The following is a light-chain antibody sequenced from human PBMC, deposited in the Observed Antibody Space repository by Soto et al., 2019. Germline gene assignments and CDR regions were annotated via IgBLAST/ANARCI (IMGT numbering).Light chain of an antibody. Sequence: QSALTQPPSASGSPGQSVTISCTGTSSDVGGYNYVSWYQQHPGKAPKVMIYDVNKRPSGVPDRFSGSKSGNTASLTVSGLPAEDEADSYCSSHAGSDNPFVFGTGTTVTVL. CDR2: DVN. CDR3: SSHAGSDNPFV. J-gene: IGLJ1*01. V-gene: IGLV2-8*01. CDR1: SSDVGGYNY.